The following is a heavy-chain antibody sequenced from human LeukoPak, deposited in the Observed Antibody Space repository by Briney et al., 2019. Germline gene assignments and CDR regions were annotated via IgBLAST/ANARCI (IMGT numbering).Heavy chain of an antibody. V-gene: IGHV4-39*07. J-gene: IGHJ4*02. CDR2: IYYSGST. Sequence: SETLSLTCTVSGGSTSSSSYYWGWIRQPPGKGLEWIGSIYYSGSTYYNPSLKSRVTISVDTSKNQFSLKLSSVTAADTAVYYCARDYSSGWYVYWGQGTLVTVSS. CDR1: GGSTSSSSYY. D-gene: IGHD6-19*01. CDR3: ARDYSSGWYVY.